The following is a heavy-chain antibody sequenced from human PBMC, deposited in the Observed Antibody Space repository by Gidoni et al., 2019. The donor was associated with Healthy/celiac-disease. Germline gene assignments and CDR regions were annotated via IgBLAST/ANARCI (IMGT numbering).Heavy chain of an antibody. V-gene: IGHV1-69*01. CDR3: ARDNPTARWDS. J-gene: IGHJ5*02. CDR1: GGTCSRYA. CDR2: IIPIFGTA. Sequence: QVQLVQSGAAVKKPGCSVKVSCTASGGTCSRYAIRGVRQAPGQGLEWMGGIIPIFGTANYAQKFQGRVTITADESTSTAYMELSSLRSEDTAVYYCARDNPTARWDSWGQGTLVTVSS. D-gene: IGHD1-26*01.